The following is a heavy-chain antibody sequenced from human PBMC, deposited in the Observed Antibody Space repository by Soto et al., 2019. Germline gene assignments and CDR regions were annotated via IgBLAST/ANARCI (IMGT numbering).Heavy chain of an antibody. D-gene: IGHD3-3*02. J-gene: IGHJ6*02. V-gene: IGHV1-69*02. CDR1: GGTFSSYT. Sequence: QVQLVQSGAEVKKPGSSVKVSCKASGGTFSSYTISWVRQAPGQGLEWMGRIIPILGIANYAQKFQGRVTITADKATSTAYRELSSLRSEDTAVYYCAEVLGNYYSYYGMDVWGQGTTVTVSS. CDR2: IIPILGIA. CDR3: AEVLGNYYSYYGMDV.